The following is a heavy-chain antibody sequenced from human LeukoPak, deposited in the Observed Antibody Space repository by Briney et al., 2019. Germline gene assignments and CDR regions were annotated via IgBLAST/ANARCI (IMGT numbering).Heavy chain of an antibody. Sequence: GSLRLSCAASGFDLSTYAMHWVRQAPGKGLEWVAVIWFDESIKYYADAVKGRFTISRDNSKSTLYLQMNSLRAEDTAVYYCAGLYSNSRPAAMGTLFDNWGQGTLVTVSS. D-gene: IGHD6-6*01. V-gene: IGHV3-33*01. CDR1: GFDLSTYA. CDR3: AGLYSNSRPAAMGTLFDN. CDR2: IWFDESIK. J-gene: IGHJ4*02.